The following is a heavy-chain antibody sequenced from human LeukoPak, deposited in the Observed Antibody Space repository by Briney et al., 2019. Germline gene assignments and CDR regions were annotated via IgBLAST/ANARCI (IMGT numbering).Heavy chain of an antibody. V-gene: IGHV4-34*01. J-gene: IGHJ6*03. CDR3: ASRAPRHYYYYMDV. CDR2: INHSGST. Sequence: SPETLSLTCAVYGGSFSGYYWSWIRQPPGKGLEWIGEINHSGSTNYNPSLKSRVTISVDTSKNQFSLKLSSVTAADTAVYYCASRAPRHYYYYMDVWGKGTTVTVSS. CDR1: GGSFSGYY. D-gene: IGHD3-10*01.